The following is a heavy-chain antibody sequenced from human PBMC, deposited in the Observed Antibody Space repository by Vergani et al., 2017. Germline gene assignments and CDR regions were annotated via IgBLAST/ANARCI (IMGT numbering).Heavy chain of an antibody. D-gene: IGHD6-13*01. CDR2: IRSKANSYAT. V-gene: IGHV3-73*01. J-gene: IGHJ2*01. CDR1: GFTFSGSA. Sequence: EVQLVESGGGLVQPGGSLKLSCAASGFTFSGSAMHWVRQASGKGLEWVGRIRSKANSYATAYAASVKGRFTISRENAKNSLYLQMNSLRAGDTAVYYCARTGYSSSWRYWYFDLWGRGTLVTVSS. CDR3: ARTGYSSSWRYWYFDL.